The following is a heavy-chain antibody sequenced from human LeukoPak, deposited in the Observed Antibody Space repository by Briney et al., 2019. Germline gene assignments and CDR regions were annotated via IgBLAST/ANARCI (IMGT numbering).Heavy chain of an antibody. Sequence: VGSLRLSCAASGFTFSSYSINTVRQAPGTGLEWVSSISSSSSYIYYADSVKGRFTISRENAKNSLYLQMNSLRAEDTAVYYCARLDILYYMDVWGKGTTVTVSS. D-gene: IGHD3-9*01. J-gene: IGHJ6*03. CDR3: ARLDILYYMDV. CDR2: ISSSSSYI. V-gene: IGHV3-21*01. CDR1: GFTFSSYS.